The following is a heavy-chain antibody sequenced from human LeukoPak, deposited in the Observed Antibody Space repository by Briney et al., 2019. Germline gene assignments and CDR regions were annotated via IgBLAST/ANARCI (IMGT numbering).Heavy chain of an antibody. D-gene: IGHD1-20*01. CDR3: ARDFKRYNWNN. CDR2: INHSGST. CDR1: GGSFSGYY. J-gene: IGHJ4*02. Sequence: SETLSLTCAVYGGSFSGYYWSWIRQPPGKGLEWIGEINHSGSTNYNPSLKSRVTISVDTSKNQFSLKLSSVTAADTAVYYCARDFKRYNWNNWGQGTLVTVSS. V-gene: IGHV4-34*01.